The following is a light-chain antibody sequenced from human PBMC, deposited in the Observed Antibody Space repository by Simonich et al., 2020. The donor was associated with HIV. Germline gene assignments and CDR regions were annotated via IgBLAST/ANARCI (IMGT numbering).Light chain of an antibody. Sequence: ENVLTQSPGTLSLSPGERATLSCRASQSVSSSYLAWYQQKFGQAPRLLIYGASSRATGIPDRFSGSESGTDFTLTISRLEPEDFAVYYCQQYDNWPLLFGQGTKLEIK. CDR2: GAS. CDR1: QSVSSSY. CDR3: QQYDNWPLL. V-gene: IGKV3-20*01. J-gene: IGKJ2*01.